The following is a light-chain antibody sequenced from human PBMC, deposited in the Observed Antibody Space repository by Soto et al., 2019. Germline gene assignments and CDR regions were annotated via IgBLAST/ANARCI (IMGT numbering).Light chain of an antibody. Sequence: DVQMSQSPSAVSASVGDRVTITCRASQSISSWLAWYQQKPGKAPKLLIYDASSLESGVPSRFSGSGSGTEFTLTISSLQPDDFATHYCQQYNSYSPIPFGQGTRLEIK. CDR2: DAS. J-gene: IGKJ5*01. V-gene: IGKV1-5*01. CDR1: QSISSW. CDR3: QQYNSYSPIP.